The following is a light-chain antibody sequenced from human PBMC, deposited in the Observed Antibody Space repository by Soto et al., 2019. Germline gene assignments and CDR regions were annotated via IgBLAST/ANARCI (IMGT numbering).Light chain of an antibody. CDR2: DVT. CDR1: SSDIGTYNS. CDR3: TSYTTSSTLV. Sequence: QSALAQPASLSGSPGQSITISCTGTSSDIGTYNSVSWYQQHAGKVPKLMIYDVTNRPSGVSDRFSGSKSGNTASLTISGLQAEDEADYYCTSYTTSSTLVFGGGTKLTVL. V-gene: IGLV2-14*01. J-gene: IGLJ2*01.